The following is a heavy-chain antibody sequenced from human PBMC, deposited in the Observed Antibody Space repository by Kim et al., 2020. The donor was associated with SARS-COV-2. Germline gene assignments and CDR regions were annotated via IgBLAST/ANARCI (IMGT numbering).Heavy chain of an antibody. D-gene: IGHD3-22*01. CDR3: AKQYDSSGYCFDY. Sequence: YADSVKGRFTISRDNSKNTLYLQMNSLRAEDTAVYYCAKQYDSSGYCFDYWGQGTLVTVSS. V-gene: IGHV3-30*02. J-gene: IGHJ4*02.